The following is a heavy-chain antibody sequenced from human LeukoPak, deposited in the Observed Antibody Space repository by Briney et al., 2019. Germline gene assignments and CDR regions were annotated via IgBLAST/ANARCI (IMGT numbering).Heavy chain of an antibody. V-gene: IGHV1-69*05. CDR1: GGTFSSYA. Sequence: GASLKVSCKASGGTFSSYAINWVRQAPGQGLEWMGGIIPIFGTANYAQKFQGRVTITTDESTSTAYMELSSLRSEDTAVYYCASPYYDFWSGYGYWGQGTLVTVSS. J-gene: IGHJ4*02. CDR2: IIPIFGTA. CDR3: ASPYYDFWSGYGY. D-gene: IGHD3-3*01.